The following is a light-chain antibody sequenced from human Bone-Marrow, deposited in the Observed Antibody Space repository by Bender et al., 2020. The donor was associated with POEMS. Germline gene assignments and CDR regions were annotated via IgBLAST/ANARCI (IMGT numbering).Light chain of an antibody. CDR2: PSH. CDR3: AVWDDSLNGWV. J-gene: IGLJ3*02. Sequence: QSVLTQPPSASGTPGQRVTISCSGGSSNIGAHAVNWYQHLPGTAPKLLIYPSHRRPSEVPDRCTVSRSGTSASLAISGLQSEDEADYYCAVWDDSLNGWVFGGGTKLTVL. CDR1: SSNIGAHA. V-gene: IGLV1-44*01.